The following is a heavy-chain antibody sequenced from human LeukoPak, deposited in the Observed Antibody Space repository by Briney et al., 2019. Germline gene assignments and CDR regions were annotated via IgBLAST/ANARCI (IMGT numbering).Heavy chain of an antibody. CDR2: IDWDDDK. Sequence: SGPTLVNPTQTPTLTCTFSGFSLSTNGVCVSWIRQPPGKALEWLARIDWDDDKYYSTSLKTRLTISKDTSKNQVVLTMTNVDPVDTATYYCARMQSAYDAFDIWGQGTLVTVSS. J-gene: IGHJ3*02. V-gene: IGHV2-70*11. D-gene: IGHD3-3*01. CDR1: GFSLSTNGVC. CDR3: ARMQSAYDAFDI.